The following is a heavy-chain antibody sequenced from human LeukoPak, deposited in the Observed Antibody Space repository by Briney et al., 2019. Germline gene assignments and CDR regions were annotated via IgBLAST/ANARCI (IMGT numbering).Heavy chain of an antibody. CDR3: ARGSRPVYNLLTGKRYFDY. D-gene: IGHD3-9*01. CDR2: INPSGGST. Sequence: ASVKVSCKASGYTFINYYIHWVRQAPGQGLEWMGIINPSGGSTTYPQKFQGRVTMTRDMSTSTVYMDLSSLRSEDTAVYYCARGSRPVYNLLTGKRYFDYWGQGTLLTVSS. J-gene: IGHJ4*02. CDR1: GYTFINYY. V-gene: IGHV1-46*01.